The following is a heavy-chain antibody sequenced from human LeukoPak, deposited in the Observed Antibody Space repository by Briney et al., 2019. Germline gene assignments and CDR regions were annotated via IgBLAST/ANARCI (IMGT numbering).Heavy chain of an antibody. CDR2: INHSGST. Sequence: SETLSLTCAVYGGSFSGYYWSWIRQPPGKGLEWIGEINHSGSTNYNPSLKSRVTISVDTSKNQFSPKLSSVTAADTAVYYCATSDSYYYYYMDVWGKGTTVTVSS. V-gene: IGHV4-34*01. J-gene: IGHJ6*03. CDR3: ATSDSYYYYYMDV. CDR1: GGSFSGYY.